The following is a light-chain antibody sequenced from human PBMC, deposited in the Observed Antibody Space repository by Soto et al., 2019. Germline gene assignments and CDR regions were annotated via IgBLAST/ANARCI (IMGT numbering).Light chain of an antibody. CDR2: RAS. CDR1: QSIGPN. Sequence: TQSPDTLSASLGEIVTLSCKASQSIGPNLAWYQQRPGQAPSLLIHRASMRATGVPARFIGRGFGTEFTLTITNLQSEDFAVYFCQQYENWPPYNFGQGTKLDI. J-gene: IGKJ2*01. V-gene: IGKV3-15*01. CDR3: QQYENWPPYN.